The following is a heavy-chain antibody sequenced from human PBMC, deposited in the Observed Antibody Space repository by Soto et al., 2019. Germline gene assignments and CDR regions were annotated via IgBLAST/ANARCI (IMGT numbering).Heavy chain of an antibody. CDR1: GFTFSSYA. CDR3: ASSADYGGNSVGYYYGMDV. CDR2: ISYDGSNK. D-gene: IGHD4-17*01. J-gene: IGHJ6*02. V-gene: IGHV3-30-3*01. Sequence: GGSLRLSCAASGFTFSSYAMHWVRQAPGKGLEWVAVISYDGSNKYYADSVKGRFTISRDNSKNTLYLQMNSLRAEDTAVYYCASSADYGGNSVGYYYGMDVWGQGTTVTVSS.